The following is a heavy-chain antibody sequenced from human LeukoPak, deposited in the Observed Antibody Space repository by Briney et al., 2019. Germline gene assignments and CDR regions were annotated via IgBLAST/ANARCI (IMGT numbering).Heavy chain of an antibody. J-gene: IGHJ4*02. Sequence: GGSLRLSCAASGFTFSSYEMNWVRQAPGKGLEWVSYISSSGSTIYYADSVKGRFTISRDNAKNSLYLQMNSLRAEDTAVYYCAKSHGYSYGFDYWGQGTLVTVSS. D-gene: IGHD5-18*01. CDR2: ISSSGSTI. CDR1: GFTFSSYE. V-gene: IGHV3-48*03. CDR3: AKSHGYSYGFDY.